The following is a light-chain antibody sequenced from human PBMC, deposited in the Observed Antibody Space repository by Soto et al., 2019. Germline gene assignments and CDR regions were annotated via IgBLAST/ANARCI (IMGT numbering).Light chain of an antibody. CDR1: SSDVGGSNL. CDR3: CSYAGNSLWV. Sequence: QSVLTQPRSVSGSPGQSVTISCTGTSSDVGGSNLVSWYQQHAGRAPKLVIYDVIKRPSGVPDRFSGSKSGNTASLTISGFQVEDEADYYCCSYAGNSLWVFGGGTKLTVL. CDR2: DVI. V-gene: IGLV2-11*01. J-gene: IGLJ3*02.